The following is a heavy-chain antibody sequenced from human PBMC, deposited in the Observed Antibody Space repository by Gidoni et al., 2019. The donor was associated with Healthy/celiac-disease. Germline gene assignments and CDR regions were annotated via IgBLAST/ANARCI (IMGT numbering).Heavy chain of an antibody. D-gene: IGHD2-21*01. CDR2: ISGSGGST. CDR3: AKESVIAISFQH. V-gene: IGHV3-23*01. J-gene: IGHJ1*01. Sequence: EVQLLASGGGLVPPGGSLRLSCAASGFTFSSYAMSWVRPAPGKGMEWVSAISGSGGSTYYADSVKGRFTISRDNSKNTLYLQMNSLRAEDTAVYYCAKESVIAISFQHWGQGTLVTVSS. CDR1: GFTFSSYA.